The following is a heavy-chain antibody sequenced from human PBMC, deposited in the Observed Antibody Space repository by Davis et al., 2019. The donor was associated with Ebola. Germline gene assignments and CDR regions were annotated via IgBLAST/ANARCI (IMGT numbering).Heavy chain of an antibody. V-gene: IGHV3-15*01. J-gene: IGHJ6*02. CDR2: IKSKTDGGTT. D-gene: IGHD2-2*01. CDR1: GFTFSNTW. Sequence: GGSLRLSCAASGFTFSNTWMSWVRQAPGKGLEWVGRIKSKTDGGTTDYAAPVKGRFTISRDDSKNTLYLQMNSLKTEDTAVYYCTTVTVVVPAATARGYYYYYGMDVWGQGTTVTVSS. CDR3: TTVTVVVPAATARGYYYYYGMDV.